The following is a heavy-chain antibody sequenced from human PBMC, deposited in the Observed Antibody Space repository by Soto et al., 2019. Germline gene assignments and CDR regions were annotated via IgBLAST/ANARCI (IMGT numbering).Heavy chain of an antibody. CDR1: GFTFSSYA. V-gene: IGHV3-23*01. CDR2: ISGSGGST. Sequence: LRLSCAASGFTFSSYAMSWVRQAPGKGLEWVSAISGSGGSTYYADSVKGRFTISRDNSKNTLYLQMNSLRAEDAAVYYCAKDSRGDWNYHDYWGQGTLVTVSS. D-gene: IGHD1-7*01. J-gene: IGHJ4*02. CDR3: AKDSRGDWNYHDY.